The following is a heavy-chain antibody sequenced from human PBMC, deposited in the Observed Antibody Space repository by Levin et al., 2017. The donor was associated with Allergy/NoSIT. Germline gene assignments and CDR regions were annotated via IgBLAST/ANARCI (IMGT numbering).Heavy chain of an antibody. D-gene: IGHD3-22*01. CDR1: GGSFTNYY. Sequence: NTGGSLRLSCAVYGGSFTNYYWSWIRQAPVKGLEWIGEINHSGSTNYNPSLKSRVTIAVDTSKNHFSLKLNSVTAADTAVYYCARGPPVDYYDRSGFYYPFDHWGQGTLVTVSS. V-gene: IGHV4-34*01. CDR2: INHSGST. CDR3: ARGPPVDYYDRSGFYYPFDH. J-gene: IGHJ4*02.